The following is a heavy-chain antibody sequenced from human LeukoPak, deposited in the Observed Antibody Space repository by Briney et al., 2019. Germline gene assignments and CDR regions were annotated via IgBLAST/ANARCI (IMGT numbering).Heavy chain of an antibody. Sequence: ASVKVSCKVSENPLTDLSMTWVARAPGKGLEWMGGFDPEDGETIYAQKFQGRVTMTEDTSTDTAYMELSSLRSEDTAVYYCATDLLRLWFGYWGQGTLVTVSS. CDR2: FDPEDGET. CDR3: ATDLLRLWFGY. J-gene: IGHJ4*02. V-gene: IGHV1-24*01. D-gene: IGHD3-10*01. CDR1: ENPLTDLS.